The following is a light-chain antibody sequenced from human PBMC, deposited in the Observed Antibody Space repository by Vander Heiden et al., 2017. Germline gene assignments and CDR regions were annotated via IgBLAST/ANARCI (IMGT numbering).Light chain of an antibody. Sequence: DIQMTQSPSSLSASVGDRVTITCQASQDISNYLNWYQQKPGKAPKLLIYDASNLETGVPSRFSGSGSGTDFTFTISSLQPEDFATYYCQRDDNLGLTFGHGTKVDIK. J-gene: IGKJ3*01. CDR2: DAS. CDR1: QDISNY. CDR3: QRDDNLGLT. V-gene: IGKV1-33*01.